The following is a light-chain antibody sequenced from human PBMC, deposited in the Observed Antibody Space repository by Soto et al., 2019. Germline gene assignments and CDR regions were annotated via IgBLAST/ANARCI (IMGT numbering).Light chain of an antibody. CDR1: SSDVGGYNY. V-gene: IGLV2-14*01. Sequence: QSVLTQAASVSGSPGQSITISCTGTSSDVGGYNYVSWYQQHPGKAPKLMIYEVSNRPSGVSNRFSGSKSGNTASLTISGLQADDEADYYCSSYTSSSTLVFGTGTKVTVL. CDR3: SSYTSSSTLV. CDR2: EVS. J-gene: IGLJ1*01.